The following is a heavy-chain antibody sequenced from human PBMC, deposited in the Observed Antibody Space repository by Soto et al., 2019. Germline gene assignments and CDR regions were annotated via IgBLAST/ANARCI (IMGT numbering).Heavy chain of an antibody. D-gene: IGHD2-15*01. Sequence: GASVKVSCKASGYTFTSYGISWVRQAPGQGLEWMGWISAYNGNTNYAQKLQGRVTMTTDTSTSTAYMELRSLRSDDTAVYYCARDDGYCSGGSCYNASDIWGQGTMVTVSS. J-gene: IGHJ3*02. CDR1: GYTFTSYG. CDR3: ARDDGYCSGGSCYNASDI. CDR2: ISAYNGNT. V-gene: IGHV1-18*01.